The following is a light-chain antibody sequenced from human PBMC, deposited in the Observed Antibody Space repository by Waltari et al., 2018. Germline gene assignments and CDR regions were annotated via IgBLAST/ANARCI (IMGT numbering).Light chain of an antibody. CDR3: MIWYSAAWV. CDR1: SGLLVRTYN. CDR2: YNSASDK. V-gene: IGLV5-45*03. Sequence: QAVVTQPSSLSASPGASASLTCTLRSGLLVRTYNLYWYHQQPGSPPRYLLRYNSASDKQQGFGGPSRFSGSKDVSANSGILRISGLQSEDEADYYCMIWYSAAWVFGGGTKLNVL. J-gene: IGLJ3*02.